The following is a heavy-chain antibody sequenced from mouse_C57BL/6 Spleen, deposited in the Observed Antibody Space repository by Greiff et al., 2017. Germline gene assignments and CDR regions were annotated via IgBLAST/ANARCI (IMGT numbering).Heavy chain of an antibody. D-gene: IGHD1-1*02. CDR3: AIKWDYGLWYYFDY. CDR2: IHPSDSAT. J-gene: IGHJ2*01. Sequence: VQLQQPGAELVKPGASVKVSCKASGYTFTSYWMHWVKQRPGQGLEWIGRIHPSDSATNYNQKFKGKATLTVYKSSSTAYMQLSSLTSEDSSVYYCAIKWDYGLWYYFDYWGQGTTLTVSS. CDR1: GYTFTSYW. V-gene: IGHV1-74*01.